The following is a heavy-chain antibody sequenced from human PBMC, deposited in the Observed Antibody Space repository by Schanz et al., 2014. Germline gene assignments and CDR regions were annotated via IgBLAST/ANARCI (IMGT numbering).Heavy chain of an antibody. CDR3: ARRRWDTLYVGYYFDY. CDR2: INTYNGDT. CDR1: GYTFTSNG. Sequence: QVQLVQSGAEVKKPGSSVKVSCKASGYTFTSNGITWVRQAPGQGLEWMGWINTYNGDTAYAQNMQGRVSMTTETAASTAYMELRSLRSDDTAVYYCARRRWDTLYVGYYFDYWGQGTLVTVSS. V-gene: IGHV1-18*04. D-gene: IGHD1-26*01. J-gene: IGHJ4*02.